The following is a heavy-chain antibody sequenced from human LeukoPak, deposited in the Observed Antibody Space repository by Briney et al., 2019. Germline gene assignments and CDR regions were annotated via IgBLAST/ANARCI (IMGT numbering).Heavy chain of an antibody. CDR3: ARVRSSGYYCDY. D-gene: IGHD3-22*01. Sequence: GGSLRLSCAASGFTFSSYAMSWVRQAPGKGLEWASAISGIGGSTYYADSMKGRFTISRDNSKNTLYLQMNSLRAEDTAVYYCARVRSSGYYCDYWGQGTLVTVS. CDR2: ISGIGGST. J-gene: IGHJ4*02. V-gene: IGHV3-23*01. CDR1: GFTFSSYA.